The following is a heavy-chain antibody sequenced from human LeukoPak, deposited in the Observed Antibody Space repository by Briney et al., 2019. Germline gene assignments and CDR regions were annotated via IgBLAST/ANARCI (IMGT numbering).Heavy chain of an antibody. V-gene: IGHV3-23*01. CDR2: INGGGGST. CDR3: VKDGRRSPPC. CDR1: GFTFSNYV. Sequence: GGSLRLSCAASGFTFSNYVMSWVRQAPGKGPEWVSGINGGGGSTFYAESMTGRFTISRDNSKNTLFLQMNTLRAEDTAVYYCVKDGRRSPPCWGQGTLVTVSS. J-gene: IGHJ4*02. D-gene: IGHD2-15*01.